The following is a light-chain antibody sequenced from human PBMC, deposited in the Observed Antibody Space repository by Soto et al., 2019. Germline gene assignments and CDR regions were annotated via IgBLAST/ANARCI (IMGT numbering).Light chain of an antibody. CDR2: DAS. J-gene: IGKJ1*01. V-gene: IGKV1-5*01. CDR3: QQYNGA. CDR1: QSISSW. Sequence: DIQMTQSPSTLSASVGDRVTITCRASQSISSWLAWYQQKPGKAPKLLIYDASSLESGVPSRFSGSGSGTEFTLTISSLQPDDFATYYCQQYNGAFGQGTKVDNK.